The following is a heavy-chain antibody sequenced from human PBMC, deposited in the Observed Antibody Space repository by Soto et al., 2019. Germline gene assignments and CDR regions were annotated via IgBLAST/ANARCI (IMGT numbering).Heavy chain of an antibody. D-gene: IGHD6-13*01. J-gene: IGHJ2*01. V-gene: IGHV3-64*01. CDR2: ISSNGGST. CDR1: GFTFSSYA. Sequence: GGSLRLSCAASGFTFSSYAMHWVRQAPGKGLEYVSAISSNGGSTYYANSVKGRFTISRDNSKNTLYLQMGSLRAEDMAVYYCARDFTYSSSWYEWYFDPWGRGTLVTVSS. CDR3: ARDFTYSSSWYEWYFDP.